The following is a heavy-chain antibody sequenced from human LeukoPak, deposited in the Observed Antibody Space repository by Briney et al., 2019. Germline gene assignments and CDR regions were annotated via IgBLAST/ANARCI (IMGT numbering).Heavy chain of an antibody. Sequence: GGSLRLSCAASGFTFDDYDMHWVRQAPGKGLEWVSGISWNSGSIDYADSVKGRFTISRDNAKNSLYLQMNSLRAEDTAVYFCARAVAATLDYWGQGTLVTVSS. CDR2: ISWNSGSI. CDR3: ARAVAATLDY. CDR1: GFTFDDYD. D-gene: IGHD2-15*01. J-gene: IGHJ4*02. V-gene: IGHV3-9*01.